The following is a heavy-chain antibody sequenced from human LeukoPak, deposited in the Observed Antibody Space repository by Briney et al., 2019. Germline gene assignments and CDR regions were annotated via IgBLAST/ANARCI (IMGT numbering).Heavy chain of an antibody. J-gene: IGHJ4*02. D-gene: IGHD6-19*01. Sequence: SETLSLTCAVCCGSIISYYWSWIRQPAGKGLEWIGRIYTSGSTNYNPSLKSRVTMSVDTSKNQLCLKLSSVTAAHADAECRASEVGGSLAVAGTRYWDYWGQGTLVTVSS. V-gene: IGHV4-4*07. CDR1: CGSIISYY. CDR3: ASEVGGSLAVAGTRYWDY. CDR2: IYTSGST.